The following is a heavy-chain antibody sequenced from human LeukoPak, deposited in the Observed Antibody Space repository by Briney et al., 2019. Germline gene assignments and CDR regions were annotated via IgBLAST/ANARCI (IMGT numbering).Heavy chain of an antibody. CDR3: ARGRPSSGSSGWGEY. CDR1: GYTFTGNY. V-gene: IGHV1-2*02. Sequence: ASVKVSCKASGYTFTGNYMHWVRQAPGQGLEWVGWINPKSGATNYAQKFQGRVTVTRDTSISTVYMELSRLRSDGTAVYYCARGRPSSGSSGWGEYWGQGTLVTVSS. CDR2: INPKSGAT. D-gene: IGHD6-19*01. J-gene: IGHJ4*02.